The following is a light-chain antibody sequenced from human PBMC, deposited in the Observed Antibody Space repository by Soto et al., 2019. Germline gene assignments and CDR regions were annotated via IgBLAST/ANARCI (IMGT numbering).Light chain of an antibody. V-gene: IGLV2-11*01. J-gene: IGLJ2*01. CDR3: CSYAGGYSLV. CDR2: DVN. CDR1: SSDVGDYDF. Sequence: QSALTQPRSVSGSPGQSVTISCTGTSSDVGDYDFVSWYQQHPGKAPKFMIYDVNKRPSGVPDRFSGSKSGNTASLTISGLQSEDEADYYCCSYAGGYSLVFGGGTKVTVL.